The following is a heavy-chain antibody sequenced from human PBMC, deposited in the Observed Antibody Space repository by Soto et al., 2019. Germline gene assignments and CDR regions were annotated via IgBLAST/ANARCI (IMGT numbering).Heavy chain of an antibody. Sequence: GESLKISCKASGYSFTSYWISWVRQMPGKGLEWMGWIDPSDSYTNYSPSFQGHVTISADKSITTAYLQWSSLKASDAAMYYCARPQGGATEYYGMGVWGQGTTVTVSS. CDR1: GYSFTSYW. J-gene: IGHJ6*02. CDR2: IDPSDSYT. V-gene: IGHV5-10-1*01. CDR3: ARPQGGATEYYGMGV. D-gene: IGHD1-26*01.